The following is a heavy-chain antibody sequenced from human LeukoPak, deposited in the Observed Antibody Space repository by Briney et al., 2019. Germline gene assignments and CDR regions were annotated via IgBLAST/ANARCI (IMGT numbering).Heavy chain of an antibody. D-gene: IGHD3-10*01. CDR2: INPNSGGT. Sequence: ASVKVSCKASGYTFTGYYIHWVRQAPGQGLEWMGWINPNSGGTNYAQKFQSRVTMTRDTSISTAYMELSRLKSDDTAVYYCARGAKTHYYGSGSYRTGNWFDPWGQGTLVTVSS. CDR1: GYTFTGYY. CDR3: ARGAKTHYYGSGSYRTGNWFDP. J-gene: IGHJ5*02. V-gene: IGHV1-2*02.